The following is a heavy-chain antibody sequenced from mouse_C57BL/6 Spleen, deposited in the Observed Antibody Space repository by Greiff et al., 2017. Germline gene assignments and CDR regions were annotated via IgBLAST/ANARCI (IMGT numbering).Heavy chain of an antibody. CDR1: GYTFTSYT. Sequence: VQLQQSGAELARPGASVKMSCKASGYTFTSYTMHWVKQRPGQGLEWIGYINPSSGYTKYNQKFKDKATLTADKSSSTAYMQLSSLTSEDSAVYDCARAGDGGWLLPEMDYWGQGTSVTVSS. J-gene: IGHJ4*01. CDR2: INPSSGYT. D-gene: IGHD2-3*01. V-gene: IGHV1-4*01. CDR3: ARAGDGGWLLPEMDY.